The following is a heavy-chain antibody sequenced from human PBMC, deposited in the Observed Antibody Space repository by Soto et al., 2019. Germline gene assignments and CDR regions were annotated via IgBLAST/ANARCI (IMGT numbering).Heavy chain of an antibody. CDR1: GGSISSSSYY. CDR2: IYYRGST. Sequence: SETLSLTCTVSGGSISSSSYYWGWIRQPPGKGLEWIGSIYYRGSTYYNKSLKSRVTISVDTSKNQFSLKLSSVTAADTALYYCARRTRTYYDFWSGSAYGMDVWGQGTTVT. V-gene: IGHV4-39*01. CDR3: ARRTRTYYDFWSGSAYGMDV. J-gene: IGHJ6*02. D-gene: IGHD3-3*01.